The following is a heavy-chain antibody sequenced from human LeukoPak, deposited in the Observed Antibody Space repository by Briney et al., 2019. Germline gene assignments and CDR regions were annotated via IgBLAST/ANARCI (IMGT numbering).Heavy chain of an antibody. V-gene: IGHV3-21*01. CDR1: VFAFSSYS. Sequence: GGSLRLSCAPSVFAFSSYSMNWVRQAPGKGLEWVSSISSSSSYIYYADSVKGRFTISRDNAKNSLYLQMNSLRAEDTAVYYCARDLREYYYDSSGYSSAHYWGQGTLVTVSS. J-gene: IGHJ4*02. CDR3: ARDLREYYYDSSGYSSAHY. CDR2: ISSSSSYI. D-gene: IGHD3-22*01.